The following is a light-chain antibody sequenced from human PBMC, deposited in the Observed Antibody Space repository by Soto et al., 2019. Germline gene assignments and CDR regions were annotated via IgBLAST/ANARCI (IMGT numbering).Light chain of an antibody. Sequence: EIVMTQSPATLSVSPEGRVTLSCRASQSISSHLGWYQQRPGRTPSLLIYDSSSRVTDIPARFSGSGSGTEFTLTISSLQSEDFAVYYCQQYHEWPMTFGQGTRLEIK. CDR1: QSISSH. CDR2: DSS. J-gene: IGKJ5*01. CDR3: QQYHEWPMT. V-gene: IGKV3-15*01.